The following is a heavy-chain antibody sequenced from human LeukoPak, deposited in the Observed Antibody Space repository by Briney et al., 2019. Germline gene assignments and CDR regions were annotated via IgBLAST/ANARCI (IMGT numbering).Heavy chain of an antibody. Sequence: GRSLRLSCAASGFTFSSYAMHWVRQAPGKGLEWVAVISYDGSNKYYADSVKGRFTISRDNSKNTLYLQMNSLRAGDTAVYYCARGRWSDYWGQGTQVTVSS. V-gene: IGHV3-30*04. CDR2: ISYDGSNK. CDR3: ARGRWSDY. D-gene: IGHD5-24*01. J-gene: IGHJ4*02. CDR1: GFTFSSYA.